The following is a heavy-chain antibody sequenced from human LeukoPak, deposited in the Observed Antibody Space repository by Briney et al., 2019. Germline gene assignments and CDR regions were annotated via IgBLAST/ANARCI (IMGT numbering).Heavy chain of an antibody. V-gene: IGHV3-48*04. CDR1: GFTFSTHD. Sequence: SGGSLRLSCAASGFTFSTHDVNWVRQAPGKGLEWVSFINSRSSTIYYADSVKGRFTISRDNAKNSLYLQMNSLRAKDTAVYYCASSSSSWYKEYFQHWGQGTLVTVSS. CDR2: INSRSSTI. J-gene: IGHJ1*01. CDR3: ASSSSSWYKEYFQH. D-gene: IGHD6-13*01.